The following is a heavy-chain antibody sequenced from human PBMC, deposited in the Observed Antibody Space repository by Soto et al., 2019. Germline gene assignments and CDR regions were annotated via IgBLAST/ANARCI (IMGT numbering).Heavy chain of an antibody. D-gene: IGHD1-26*01. CDR3: VKLTPGGRYYY. J-gene: IGHJ4*02. CDR1: GFTFRRYA. CDR2: MSSNGGST. Sequence: GGSLRLSCSASGFTFRRYAMHWVRQAPGKGLEYVSAMSSNGGSTYYADSVKGRFTISRDNSKNTLYLQMSSLRAEDTAVYYCVKLTPGGRYYYWGQGTLVTVSS. V-gene: IGHV3-64D*09.